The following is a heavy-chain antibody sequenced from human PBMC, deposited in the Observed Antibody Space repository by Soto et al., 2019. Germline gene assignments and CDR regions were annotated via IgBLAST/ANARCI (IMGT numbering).Heavy chain of an antibody. Sequence: PSETLSLTCAVYGGSFSGYYWCWIRQPPGKGLEWIGEINHSGSTNYNPSLKSRVTISVDTSKNQFSLKLSSVTAADTAVYYCARLSPFYGAFDIWGQGTMVTVSS. J-gene: IGHJ3*02. D-gene: IGHD3-10*01. CDR1: GGSFSGYY. CDR2: INHSGST. CDR3: ARLSPFYGAFDI. V-gene: IGHV4-34*01.